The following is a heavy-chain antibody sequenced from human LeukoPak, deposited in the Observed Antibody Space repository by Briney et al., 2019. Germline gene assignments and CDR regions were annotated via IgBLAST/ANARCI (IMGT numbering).Heavy chain of an antibody. Sequence: GGSLRLSCVASGFTLSNYWMSWVRQAPGKGLEWVANIKQDGSEKYYVDSVKGRFTISRDNAKNSLYLQMNSLRAEDTAVYYCARGDVGATLYYGMDVWGQGTTVTVSS. J-gene: IGHJ6*02. D-gene: IGHD1-26*01. CDR1: GFTLSNYW. CDR3: ARGDVGATLYYGMDV. CDR2: IKQDGSEK. V-gene: IGHV3-7*01.